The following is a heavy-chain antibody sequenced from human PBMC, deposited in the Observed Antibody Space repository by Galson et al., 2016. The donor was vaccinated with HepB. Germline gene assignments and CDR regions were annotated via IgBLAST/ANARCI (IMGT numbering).Heavy chain of an antibody. Sequence: ALVKPTQALTLTCTFSGFSLSTSGVGVGWIRQPPGKALEWLALIYWDDDKRYRPSLKSRLTITKDTSKNQVVLTVTDMDPVDTATYYCAHSLYYYGSGSYAFDLVGRGTLVTVSS. CDR1: GFSLSTSGVG. V-gene: IGHV2-5*02. CDR3: AHSLYYYGSGSYAFDL. J-gene: IGHJ2*01. CDR2: IYWDDDK. D-gene: IGHD3-10*01.